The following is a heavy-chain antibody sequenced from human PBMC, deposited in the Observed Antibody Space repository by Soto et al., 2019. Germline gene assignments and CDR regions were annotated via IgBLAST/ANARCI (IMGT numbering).Heavy chain of an antibody. CDR3: AKLFTMVRERSPPEAAPYYYMDV. CDR2: ISWNSGSI. V-gene: IGHV3-9*01. Sequence: SLILSCAASWFPFEDCAMHWVRQAPGKGLEWVSGISWNSGSIGYADSVKGRFTISRDNAKNSLYLQMNSLRAEDTALYYCAKLFTMVRERSPPEAAPYYYMDVWGKGTTVTVSS. J-gene: IGHJ6*03. D-gene: IGHD3-10*01. CDR1: WFPFEDCA.